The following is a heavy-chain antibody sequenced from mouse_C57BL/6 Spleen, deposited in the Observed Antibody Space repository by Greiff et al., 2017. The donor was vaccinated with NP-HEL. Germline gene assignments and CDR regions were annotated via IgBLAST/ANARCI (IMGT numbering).Heavy chain of an antibody. J-gene: IGHJ1*03. CDR1: GFSLTSYG. V-gene: IGHV2-2*01. D-gene: IGHD2-1*01. CDR2: IWSGGST. CDR3: ARSPIYYGNFYWYFDV. Sequence: VKLVESGPGLVQPSQRLSITCTVSGFSLTSYGVHWVRQSPGKGPEWLGVIWSGGSTDYNAAFISRLSISKDNSKSKVFFKMNSLQADDTAIYYCARSPIYYGNFYWYFDVWGTGTTVTVSS.